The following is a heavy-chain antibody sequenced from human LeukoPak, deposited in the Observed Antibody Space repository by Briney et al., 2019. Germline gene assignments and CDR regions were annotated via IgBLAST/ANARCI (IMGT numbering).Heavy chain of an antibody. CDR2: ISGSGSNT. Sequence: GGSLRLSCAASGITFSGSGMSWVRQAPGKGLEWVSTISGSGSNTHYADSVKGRFTISRDNAKNTLYLQMNSLRAEDTAVYYCARTTSVSYVGDAFDIWGQGTMVTVSS. V-gene: IGHV3-23*01. D-gene: IGHD1-26*01. CDR1: GITFSGSG. CDR3: ARTTSVSYVGDAFDI. J-gene: IGHJ3*02.